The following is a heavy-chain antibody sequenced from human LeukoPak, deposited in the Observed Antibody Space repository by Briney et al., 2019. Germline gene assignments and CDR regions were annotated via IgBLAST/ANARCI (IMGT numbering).Heavy chain of an antibody. CDR1: GFTISSYW. J-gene: IGHJ4*02. Sequence: GGSLRLSCVASGFTISSYWMTWVRQAPGKGLEWVAVISYDGSNKYYADSVKGRFTISRDNSKNTLYLQMNSLRPEDTAVYYCAKDRTAYAYYFESWGQGTLVTVSS. CDR3: AKDRTAYAYYFES. D-gene: IGHD2-21*02. CDR2: ISYDGSNK. V-gene: IGHV3-30*18.